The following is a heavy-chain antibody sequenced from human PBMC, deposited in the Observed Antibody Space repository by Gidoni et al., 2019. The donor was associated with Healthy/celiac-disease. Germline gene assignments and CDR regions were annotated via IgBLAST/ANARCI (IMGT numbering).Heavy chain of an antibody. CDR1: GYTFTSYA. J-gene: IGHJ6*02. Sequence: QVQLVQSGAEVKKPGASVKVSCKASGYTFTSYAMHWVRQAPGQGLEWMGGINAGNGNTKYSQKFQGRVNITRDTSASKAYMELSSLRSEDTAVYYCVREGVSSGWTHYGMDVWGQGTTVTVSS. D-gene: IGHD6-19*01. CDR2: INAGNGNT. CDR3: VREGVSSGWTHYGMDV. V-gene: IGHV1-3*01.